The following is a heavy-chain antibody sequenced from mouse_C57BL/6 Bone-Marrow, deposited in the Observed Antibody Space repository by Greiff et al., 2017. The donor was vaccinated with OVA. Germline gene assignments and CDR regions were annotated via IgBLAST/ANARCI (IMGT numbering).Heavy chain of an antibody. J-gene: IGHJ1*03. CDR1: GYTFTDYY. Sequence: EVQLQQSGPVLVKPGASVKMSCKASGYTFTDYYMNWVKQSHGKSLEWIGVINPYNGGTSYNQKFKGKATLTVDKSSSTAYMELNSLTSEDSAVYYCAREGWFHWYFDVWGTGTTVTVSS. V-gene: IGHV1-19*01. CDR2: INPYNGGT. D-gene: IGHD1-1*02. CDR3: AREGWFHWYFDV.